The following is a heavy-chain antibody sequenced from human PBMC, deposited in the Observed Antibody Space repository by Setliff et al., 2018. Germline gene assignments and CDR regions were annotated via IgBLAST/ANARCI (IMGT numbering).Heavy chain of an antibody. J-gene: IGHJ4*02. Sequence: SETLSLTCGVSGFSIYSGYYWGWIRQPPGKGLEWIGSIYHSGSTRFNPSLKSRVTISVDTSKNQSSLKLNSVTAADTAVYYCARRGLGSYYDGSDFLSFDYWGQGNLVTVSS. V-gene: IGHV4-38-2*01. CDR2: IYHSGST. D-gene: IGHD3-22*01. CDR1: GFSIYSGYY. CDR3: ARRGLGSYYDGSDFLSFDY.